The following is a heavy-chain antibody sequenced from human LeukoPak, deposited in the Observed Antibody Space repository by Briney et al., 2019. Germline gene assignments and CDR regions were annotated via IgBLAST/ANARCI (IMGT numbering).Heavy chain of an antibody. CDR3: VRNDTSGVGLDY. J-gene: IGHJ4*02. D-gene: IGHD3-3*01. V-gene: IGHV3-23*01. Sequence: GGSLRLSCAASGFTFSNYAMTWVRQAPGKGLEWVSNISGRGTSINYAVSVKGRFPISRDNSKNTLYLQMNSLRDEDTAVYYCVRNDTSGVGLDYWGQGSLVTVSS. CDR2: ISGRGTSI. CDR1: GFTFSNYA.